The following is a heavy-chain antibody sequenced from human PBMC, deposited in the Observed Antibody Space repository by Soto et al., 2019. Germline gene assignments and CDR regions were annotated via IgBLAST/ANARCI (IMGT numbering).Heavy chain of an antibody. J-gene: IGHJ5*02. CDR3: TITGTTQGSGESTLTDWFDP. V-gene: IGHV4-39*01. D-gene: IGHD1-7*01. CDR2: IYYSGSP. CDR1: GGSISSSSYY. Sequence: QLQLQESGPGLVKPSETLSLTCTVSGGSISSSSYYWGWIRQPPGKGLAWIGSIYYSGSPYYNPSLKSRVTISVDTYNHQFSRKLSSVTAADTAVYYCTITGTTQGSGESTLTDWFDPWGQGTLVTVSS.